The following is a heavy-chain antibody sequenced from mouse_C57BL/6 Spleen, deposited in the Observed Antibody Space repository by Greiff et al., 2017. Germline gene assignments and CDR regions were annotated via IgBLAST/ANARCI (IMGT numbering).Heavy chain of an antibody. V-gene: IGHV5-12*01. Sequence: EVMLVESGGGLVQPGGSLKLSCAASGFTFSDYYMYWVRQTPERRLEWVAYISNGGGSTYYPDTVKGRFTISRDNAKNTLYLQMSRVKSEDTAMYYCARRGVLQGAMDYWGQGTSVTVSS. CDR2: ISNGGGST. D-gene: IGHD2-14*01. CDR3: ARRGVLQGAMDY. CDR1: GFTFSDYY. J-gene: IGHJ4*01.